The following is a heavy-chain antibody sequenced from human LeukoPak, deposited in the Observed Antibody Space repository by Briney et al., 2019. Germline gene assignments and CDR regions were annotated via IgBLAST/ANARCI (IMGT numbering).Heavy chain of an antibody. CDR3: ARKSDDSSGYFLDY. Sequence: GGSLRLSCAASGFTFSSYWMHWVRQAPGKGLVWVSRINSDGSSTSYADSVKGRFTISRDNAKNTLYLQMNSLRAEDTAVYYCARKSDDSSGYFLDYWGQGTLVTVSS. CDR2: INSDGSST. CDR1: GFTFSSYW. V-gene: IGHV3-74*01. D-gene: IGHD3-22*01. J-gene: IGHJ4*02.